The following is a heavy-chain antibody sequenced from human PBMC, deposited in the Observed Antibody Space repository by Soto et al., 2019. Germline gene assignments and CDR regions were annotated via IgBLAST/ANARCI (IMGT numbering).Heavy chain of an antibody. CDR1: GFTFSSYA. CDR2: ISGSGGST. D-gene: IGHD3-22*01. Sequence: GGSLRLSCAASGFTFSSYAMSWVRQAPGKGLEWVSAISGSGGSTYYADSVKGRFTISRDNSENTLYLQMNSLRAEDTAVYYCAKDAPYYYDSSGPFDYWGQGTLVTVSS. CDR3: AKDAPYYYDSSGPFDY. J-gene: IGHJ4*02. V-gene: IGHV3-23*01.